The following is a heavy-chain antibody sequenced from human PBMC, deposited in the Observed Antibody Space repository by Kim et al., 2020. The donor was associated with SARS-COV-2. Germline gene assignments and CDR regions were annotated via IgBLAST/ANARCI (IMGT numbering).Heavy chain of an antibody. V-gene: IGHV3-23*01. CDR1: GFTFSSYA. D-gene: IGHD3-22*01. CDR2: ISGSGGST. Sequence: GGSLRLSCAASGFTFSSYAMSWVLQAPGKGLEWVSAISGSGGSTYSADSVKGRFTISRDNSKNTLYLQMNSLRAEDTAVYYCAKFVRVVVINAYYFDYWGEGTLVTVSS. J-gene: IGHJ4*02. CDR3: AKFVRVVVINAYYFDY.